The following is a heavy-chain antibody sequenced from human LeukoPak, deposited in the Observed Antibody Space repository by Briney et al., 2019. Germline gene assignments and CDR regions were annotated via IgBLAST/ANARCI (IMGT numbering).Heavy chain of an antibody. CDR2: IYYSGST. V-gene: IGHV4-59*01. CDR3: ARGGRSALQH. Sequence: NPSETLSLTCTVSGGSISSYYWSWIRQPPGKGLEWIGYIYYSGSTNYNPSLKSRVTISVDTSRNQFSLKLSSVTAADTAVYYCARGGRSALQHWGQGTLVTVSS. CDR1: GGSISSYY. D-gene: IGHD1-26*01. J-gene: IGHJ1*01.